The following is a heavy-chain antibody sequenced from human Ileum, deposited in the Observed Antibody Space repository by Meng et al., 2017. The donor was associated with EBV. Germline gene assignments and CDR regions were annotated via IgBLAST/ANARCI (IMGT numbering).Heavy chain of an antibody. J-gene: IGHJ4*02. CDR2: TYYRSKWYN. D-gene: IGHD6-13*01. CDR3: VRLIGNSWFDY. CDR1: GDSVSSGSAT. Sequence: QVQLPQSGPGLVKPSXXXXPXXSIAGDSVSSGSATWDWIRQSPSRGLEWLGRTYYRSKWYNDYAPSVKSRTPITTDTSNNQFSLQLNSVTPEDTAVYYCVRLIGNSWFDYWGQGTLVTAPQ. V-gene: IGHV6-1*01.